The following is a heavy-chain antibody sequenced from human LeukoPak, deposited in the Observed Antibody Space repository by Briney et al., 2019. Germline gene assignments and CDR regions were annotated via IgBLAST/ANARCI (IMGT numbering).Heavy chain of an antibody. Sequence: SETLSLTCAVYGGSFSGYYWSWIRQPPGKGLEWIGEINHSGSTNYNPSLKSRVTISVDTSKNQFSLKLSSVTAADTAVYYCARHGITMIVVALDAFDIWGQGTMVTVSS. CDR3: ARHGITMIVVALDAFDI. V-gene: IGHV4-34*01. D-gene: IGHD3-22*01. CDR2: INHSGST. CDR1: GGSFSGYY. J-gene: IGHJ3*02.